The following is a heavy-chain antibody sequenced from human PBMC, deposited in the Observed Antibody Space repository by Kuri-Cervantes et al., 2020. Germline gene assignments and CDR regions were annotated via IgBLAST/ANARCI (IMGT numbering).Heavy chain of an antibody. V-gene: IGHV4-61*05. Sequence: GSLRLSCTVSGGSISSSSYYWGWIRQPPGKGLEWIGYIYYSGSTNYNPSLKSRVTISMDKSKNQLFLRLNSVTAADTAVYYCAKGGLRIALALWGQGTLVTVSS. J-gene: IGHJ1*01. CDR1: GGSISSSSYY. CDR2: IYYSGST. CDR3: AKGGLRIALAL. D-gene: IGHD6-19*01.